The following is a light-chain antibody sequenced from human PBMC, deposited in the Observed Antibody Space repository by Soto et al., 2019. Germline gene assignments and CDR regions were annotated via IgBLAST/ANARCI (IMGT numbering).Light chain of an antibody. CDR1: QSVSSN. Sequence: EIVLTQSPATLSLSPGERATLSCRASQSVSSNLAWYQQKPGQASRLLIYGASTRATDVPARFSGSGSGTEFTLTISSLQSEDFAVYYCQQYNNWPETFGQGTKVDIK. V-gene: IGKV3-15*01. CDR2: GAS. J-gene: IGKJ1*01. CDR3: QQYNNWPET.